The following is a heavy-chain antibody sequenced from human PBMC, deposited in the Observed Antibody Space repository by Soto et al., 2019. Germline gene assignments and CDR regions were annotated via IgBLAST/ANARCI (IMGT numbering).Heavy chain of an antibody. CDR2: INHSGST. V-gene: IGHV4-34*01. Sequence: QVQLQQWGAGLLKPSETLSLTCAVYGGSFSGYYWSWIRQPPGKGLEWIGEINHSGSTNYNPSLKSRVTISVDTSKNQFSLKLSSVTAADTAVYYCASRSAAAPWGQGTLVTVSS. CDR3: ASRSAAAP. J-gene: IGHJ5*02. D-gene: IGHD6-25*01. CDR1: GGSFSGYY.